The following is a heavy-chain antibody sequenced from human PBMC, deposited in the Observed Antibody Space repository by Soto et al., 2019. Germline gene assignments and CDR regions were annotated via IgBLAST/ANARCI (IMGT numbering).Heavy chain of an antibody. CDR1: GYTFTSYD. D-gene: IGHD1-26*01. V-gene: IGHV1-8*01. CDR3: ARVVGALGHWFDP. Sequence: ASVKVSCKASGYTFTSYDINWVRQATGQGLEWMGWMNPNSGNTGYAQKFQGRVTMTRDTSTSTAYMELRSLRSDDTAVYYCARVVGALGHWFDPWGQGTLVTVSS. J-gene: IGHJ5*02. CDR2: MNPNSGNT.